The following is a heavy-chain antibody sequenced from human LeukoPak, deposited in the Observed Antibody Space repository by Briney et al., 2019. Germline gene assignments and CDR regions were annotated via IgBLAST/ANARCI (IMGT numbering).Heavy chain of an antibody. D-gene: IGHD6-13*01. CDR2: INQDGSEK. V-gene: IGHV3-7*01. J-gene: IGHJ6*03. Sequence: GGSLRRYCAAYGFTFSSYWMSWVRQAPGKGLEGVTNINQDGSEKSHVDSVKGRFTISRDNAKNSLYLQMNSLRAEDTAVYYCARLPGYSSSWYEYYCYYYYMDVWGKGTTVTVSS. CDR1: GFTFSSYW. CDR3: ARLPGYSSSWYEYYCYYYYMDV.